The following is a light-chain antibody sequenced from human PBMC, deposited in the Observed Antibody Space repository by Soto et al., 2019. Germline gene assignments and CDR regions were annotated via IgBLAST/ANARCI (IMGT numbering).Light chain of an antibody. CDR2: GAS. V-gene: IGKV3-20*01. CDR3: HQYGSSPLT. Sequence: EIVLTQSPGTLSLSPGERAILTCRASQSVTSSFFSWYQQRPGQAPRLLIYGASIRASGIPDRFSGSGSGTDFTLIISRLAPEDFAMSYCHQYGSSPLTFGPGTKVDIK. J-gene: IGKJ3*01. CDR1: QSVTSSF.